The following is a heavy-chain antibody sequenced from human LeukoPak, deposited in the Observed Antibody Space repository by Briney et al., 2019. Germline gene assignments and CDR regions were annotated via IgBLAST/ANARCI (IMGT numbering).Heavy chain of an antibody. CDR2: IYSGGST. D-gene: IGHD5-12*01. V-gene: IGHV3-53*01. J-gene: IGHJ3*02. CDR3: ASGYVLYAFDI. CDR1: GFTVSSNY. Sequence: PPGGSLRLSCAASGFTVSSNYMSWVRQAPGKGLEWVSVIYSGGSTYYADSVKGRFTISRDNSKNTLYLQMNSLRAEDTAVYYCASGYVLYAFDIWGQGTMVTVSS.